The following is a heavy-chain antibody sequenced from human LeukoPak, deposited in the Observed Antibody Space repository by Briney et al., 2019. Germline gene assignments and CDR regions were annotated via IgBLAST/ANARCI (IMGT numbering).Heavy chain of an antibody. V-gene: IGHV3-74*01. Sequence: GGSLRLSCAASGFSFSAYWVHWVRQAPGKGLVWVSRINNEGSGTDYADSVKGRFTISRDNVENTLYLQMSSLSADDTAMYYCVRYDVEARRFDYWGQGTLVTVSS. CDR1: GFSFSAYW. J-gene: IGHJ4*02. CDR3: VRYDVEARRFDY. D-gene: IGHD1-1*01. CDR2: INNEGSGT.